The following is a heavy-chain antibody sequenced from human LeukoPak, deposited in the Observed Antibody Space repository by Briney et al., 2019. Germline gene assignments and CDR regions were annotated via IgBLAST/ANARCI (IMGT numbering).Heavy chain of an antibody. D-gene: IGHD3-22*01. Sequence: GASVKVSCKASGYTFTSYGISWVRQAPGQGLEWMGWISAYNGNTNYAQKLQGRVTMTTDTSTSTAYMELRSLRSDDTAVYYCARCGRYSGYYYGVAFDIWSQGTMVTVSS. CDR3: ARCGRYSGYYYGVAFDI. CDR1: GYTFTSYG. V-gene: IGHV1-18*01. CDR2: ISAYNGNT. J-gene: IGHJ3*02.